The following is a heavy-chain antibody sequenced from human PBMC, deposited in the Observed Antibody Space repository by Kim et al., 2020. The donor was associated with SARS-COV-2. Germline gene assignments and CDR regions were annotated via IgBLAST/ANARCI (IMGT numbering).Heavy chain of an antibody. D-gene: IGHD3-22*01. CDR1: GLTFSSYA. Sequence: GGSLRLSCTASGLTFSSYAMSWVRQAPGKGLEWVSAIIGIGGSTYYADSVKCRFTISRDNSKNTLYLQMNILRAEDTAVYYCAKGGTTYYYDSSAPGAYWGQGALVTVSS. V-gene: IGHV3-23*01. J-gene: IGHJ4*02. CDR2: IIGIGGST. CDR3: AKGGTTYYYDSSAPGAY.